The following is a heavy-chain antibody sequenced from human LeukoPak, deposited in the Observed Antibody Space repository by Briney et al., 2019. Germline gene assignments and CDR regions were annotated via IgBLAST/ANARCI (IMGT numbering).Heavy chain of an antibody. V-gene: IGHV3-30*02. D-gene: IGHD3-22*01. CDR3: AKVADSTGYYYRKYYFDY. CDR1: GFSFSSYG. Sequence: GGSLRLSCAASGFSFSSYGMHWVRQAPGKGLEWVAFIRYDGSSKYYADSVKGRFTISRDNSKNTLYLQMNSLRAEDTAVYYCAKVADSTGYYYRKYYFDYWGQGTLVTVSS. CDR2: IRYDGSSK. J-gene: IGHJ4*02.